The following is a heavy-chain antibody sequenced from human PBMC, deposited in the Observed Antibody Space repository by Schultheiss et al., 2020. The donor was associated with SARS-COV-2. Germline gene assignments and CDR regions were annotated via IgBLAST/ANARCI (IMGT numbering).Heavy chain of an antibody. J-gene: IGHJ4*02. Sequence: SETLSLTCTVSGGSISSYYWSWIRQPAGKGLEWIGYIYYSGSTNYNPSLKSRVTISVDTSKNQFSLKLSSVTAADTAVYYCARLEWLGPFDYWGQGTLVTVSS. CDR1: GGSISSYY. CDR2: IYYSGST. D-gene: IGHD6-19*01. V-gene: IGHV4-59*01. CDR3: ARLEWLGPFDY.